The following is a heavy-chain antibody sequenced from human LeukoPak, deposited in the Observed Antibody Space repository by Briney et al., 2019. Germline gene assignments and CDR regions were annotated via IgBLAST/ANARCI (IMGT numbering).Heavy chain of an antibody. V-gene: IGHV5-51*01. J-gene: IGHJ4*02. Sequence: GESLKISCKGSGYSFATYWIGWVRQVPGKGLELMGIIYPDDSRSTYSPSFQGQVTISADKSISTAYLQWSSLKASDTAIYYCVRHLSDITSCPNYWGPGTLVTVAS. CDR3: VRHLSDITSCPNY. D-gene: IGHD2-2*01. CDR1: GYSFATYW. CDR2: IYPDDSRS.